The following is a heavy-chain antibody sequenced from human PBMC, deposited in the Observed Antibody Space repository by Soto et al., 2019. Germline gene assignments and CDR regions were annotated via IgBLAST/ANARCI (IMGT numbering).Heavy chain of an antibody. D-gene: IGHD1-7*01. Sequence: PSETLSLTCTVSGGAIRSGNYYRSWIRQPPGKGLEWIGFMSYSGSTSYNASLKSRVTISVDTSKSQFSLNLSFVTAADTAVYYCATMGTPATGIYYFDNWGQG. CDR1: GGAIRSGNYY. CDR3: ATMGTPATGIYYFDN. J-gene: IGHJ4*02. V-gene: IGHV4-30-4*02. CDR2: MSYSGST.